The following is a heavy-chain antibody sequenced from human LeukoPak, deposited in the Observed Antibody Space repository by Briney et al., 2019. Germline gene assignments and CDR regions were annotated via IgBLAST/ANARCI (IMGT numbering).Heavy chain of an antibody. Sequence: GGSLRLSCAASGFTFSAYAMSWVRQAPGKGLEWVSGISDSGGSTYYADSVKGHLTISRDNSKKTLYLQMNSLRAEDTAVYYCAKIAPWGKLTATDGFDYWGQGTLVLVSS. V-gene: IGHV3-23*01. CDR1: GFTFSAYA. CDR3: AKIAPWGKLTATDGFDY. CDR2: ISDSGGST. J-gene: IGHJ4*02. D-gene: IGHD2-21*02.